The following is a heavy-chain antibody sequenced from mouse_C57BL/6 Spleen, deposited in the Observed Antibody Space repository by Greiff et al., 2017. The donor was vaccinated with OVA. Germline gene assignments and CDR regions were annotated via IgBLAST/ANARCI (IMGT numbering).Heavy chain of an antibody. CDR1: GYTFTSYW. Sequence: QVQLQQPGAELVKPGASVKLSCKASGYTFTSYWMNWVKQRPGQGLEWIGMIHPNSGSTNYNEKFKSKATLTVDKSSSTAYMQLSSRTSEDSAVYYCARWDSELNYFDYWGQGTTLTVSS. CDR3: ARWDSELNYFDY. J-gene: IGHJ2*01. V-gene: IGHV1-64*01. CDR2: IHPNSGST. D-gene: IGHD4-1*01.